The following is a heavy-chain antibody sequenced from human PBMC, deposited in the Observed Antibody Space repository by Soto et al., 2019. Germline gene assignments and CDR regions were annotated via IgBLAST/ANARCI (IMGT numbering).Heavy chain of an antibody. CDR1: GGTFSSYA. CDR3: ARQVDSSGYVDY. J-gene: IGHJ4*02. D-gene: IGHD3-22*01. V-gene: IGHV1-69*13. Sequence: PVKVSCKASGGTFSSYAIIWVRQAPGQGPEWMGGIIPIFGTANYAQKFQGRVTITPDESTSTAYMELSRLRSEDTAVYYCARQVDSSGYVDYWGQGTLVTVSS. CDR2: IIPIFGTA.